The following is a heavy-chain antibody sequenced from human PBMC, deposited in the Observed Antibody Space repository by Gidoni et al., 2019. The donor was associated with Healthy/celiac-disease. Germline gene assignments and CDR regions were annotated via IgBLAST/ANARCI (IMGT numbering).Heavy chain of an antibody. D-gene: IGHD3-3*01. J-gene: IGHJ4*02. V-gene: IGHV3-30*02. CDR1: GFTFSSYG. CDR3: ANLFLEWLTPNLDY. CDR2: IRYDGSNK. Sequence: QVQLVESGGGVVQPGGSLRLSCAASGFTFSSYGMHWVRQAPGKGLEWVAFIRYDGSNKYYADSVKGRFTISRDNSKNTLYLQMNSLRAEDTAVYYCANLFLEWLTPNLDYWGQGTLGHRLL.